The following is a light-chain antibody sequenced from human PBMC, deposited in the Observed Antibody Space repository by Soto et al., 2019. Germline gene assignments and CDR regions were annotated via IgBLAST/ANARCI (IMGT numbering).Light chain of an antibody. V-gene: IGKV4-1*01. CDR1: QSVLHSSNKNNY. J-gene: IGKJ2*01. CDR3: QQYYSPPHT. CDR2: WAS. Sequence: DVVMTQSPDSLAVSLCERATINCKSSQSVLHSSNKNNYLAWFQQKPGQPPKLLIYWASTRESGVPARFSGSGSGTDFTLTISSLEAEDVAVYYCQQYYSPPHTFGQGTKLEIK.